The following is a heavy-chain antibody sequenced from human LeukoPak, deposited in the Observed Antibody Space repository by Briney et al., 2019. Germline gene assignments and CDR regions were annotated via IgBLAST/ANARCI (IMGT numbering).Heavy chain of an antibody. V-gene: IGHV4-38-2*02. CDR2: IYHSGKT. D-gene: IGHD6-19*01. CDR3: ERDRISVCQPRKWCDP. CDR1: GYSINSGYY. J-gene: IGHJ5*02. Sequence: SETLSLTCKVSGYSINSGYYWGWIRQPPGKGLEWIGSIYHSGKTYYNPSLKSRVTISVETSKNQFSLKLSSMTAADTAVYYCERDRISVCQPRKWCDPRGEGALVTVSS.